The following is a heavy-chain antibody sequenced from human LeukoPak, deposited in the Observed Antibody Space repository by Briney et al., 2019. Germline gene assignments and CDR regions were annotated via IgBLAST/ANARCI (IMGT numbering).Heavy chain of an antibody. CDR1: VFPFSNYA. D-gene: IGHD3-9*01. V-gene: IGHV3-23*01. CDR2: IVSSGATT. Sequence: GGSLRLSCVASVFPFSNYAMSCVRQAPGNGLEWFSAIVSSGATTYYADSVKGRFTISSDNSKNTLFLQMNSLRAEDTAVYYCAKWGDYDILTGYYDSDYWGQGTLVTVSS. CDR3: AKWGDYDILTGYYDSDY. J-gene: IGHJ4*02.